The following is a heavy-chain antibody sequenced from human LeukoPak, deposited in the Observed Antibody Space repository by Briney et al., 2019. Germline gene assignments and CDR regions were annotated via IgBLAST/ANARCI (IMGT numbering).Heavy chain of an antibody. J-gene: IGHJ4*02. CDR1: GGFISSYY. V-gene: IGHV4-59*01. CDR2: IYYSGST. D-gene: IGHD5-18*01. CDR3: ARVGGYSYGYDFDY. Sequence: SETLSLTCTVSGGFISSYYWSWIRQPPGRGLEWIGYIYYSGSTNYNPSLKSRVTISVDTSKNQFSLKLSSVTAADTAVYYCARVGGYSYGYDFDYWGQGTLVTVSS.